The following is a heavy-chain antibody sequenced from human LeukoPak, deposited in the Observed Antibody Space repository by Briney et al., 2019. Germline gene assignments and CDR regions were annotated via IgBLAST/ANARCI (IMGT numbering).Heavy chain of an antibody. J-gene: IGHJ6*02. V-gene: IGHV3-7*03. CDR2: MKTDGSEK. Sequence: GGSLRLSCAASGFTFTTYWIHWIRQAPGKGLEWVANMKTDGSEKYYVDSVKGRFTISRDNAKNSLYLQMNSLRAEDTAVYYCARVFAAAAGLYYYGMDVWGQGTTVTVSS. D-gene: IGHD6-13*01. CDR1: GFTFTTYW. CDR3: ARVFAAAAGLYYYGMDV.